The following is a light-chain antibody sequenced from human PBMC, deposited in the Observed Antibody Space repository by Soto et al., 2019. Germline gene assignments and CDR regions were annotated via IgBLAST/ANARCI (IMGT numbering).Light chain of an antibody. CDR1: QSVSSY. Sequence: EIVLTQSPATLSLSPGERATLSCRASQSVSSYLAWYQQKPGQAPRLLIYDASNRATGIPARFSGSGSGTDFTLTISRLDPEDLAVYYCHQYGSSPLTFGGGTKVEIK. CDR2: DAS. V-gene: IGKV3-20*01. CDR3: HQYGSSPLT. J-gene: IGKJ4*01.